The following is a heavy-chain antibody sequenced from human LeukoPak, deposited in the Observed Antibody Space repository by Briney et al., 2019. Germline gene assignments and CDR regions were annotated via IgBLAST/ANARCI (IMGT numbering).Heavy chain of an antibody. J-gene: IGHJ4*02. CDR2: INHSGST. CDR3: ARGGYCSSTSCYRRGRMGYFDY. CDR1: GGSFSGYY. V-gene: IGHV4-34*01. D-gene: IGHD2-2*01. Sequence: SETLSLTCAVYGGSFSGYYWSWIRQPPGEGLEWIGEINHSGSTNYNPSLKSRVTISVDTSKNQFSLKLSSVTAADTAVYYCARGGYCSSTSCYRRGRMGYFDYWGQGTLVTVSS.